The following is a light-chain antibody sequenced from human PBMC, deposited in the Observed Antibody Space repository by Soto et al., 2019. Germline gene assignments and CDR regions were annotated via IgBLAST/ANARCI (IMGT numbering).Light chain of an antibody. CDR1: QDISNF. J-gene: IGKJ3*01. CDR3: QQYDSLPGT. Sequence: DIQMTQSPSSLSASVGDRVAITCQASQDISNFLNWYQQKPGKAPKLLTYDASDLETGVPSRFSGSGSGTDFTFTISNLQPEDFATYYCQQYDSLPGTFGPGTKVDIK. V-gene: IGKV1-33*01. CDR2: DAS.